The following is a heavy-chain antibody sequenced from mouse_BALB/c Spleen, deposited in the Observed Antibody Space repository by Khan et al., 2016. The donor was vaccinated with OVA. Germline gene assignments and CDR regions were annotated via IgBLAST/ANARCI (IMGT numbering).Heavy chain of an antibody. V-gene: IGHV2-9*02. CDR2: IWAGGST. CDR3: ARDQISLLRLHPWFAY. D-gene: IGHD1-2*01. CDR1: GFSLTSYG. J-gene: IGHJ3*01. Sequence: VELVESGPGLVAPSQSLSITCTVSGFSLTSYGVHWVRQPPGKGLEWLGVIWAGGSTNYNSALMSRLSISKDNSKSQVFLKMNSLQTDDTAMYYCARDQISLLRLHPWFAYWGQGTLVTVSA.